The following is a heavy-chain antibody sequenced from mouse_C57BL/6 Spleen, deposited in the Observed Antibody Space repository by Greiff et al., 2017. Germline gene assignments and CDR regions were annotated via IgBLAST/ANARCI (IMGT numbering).Heavy chain of an antibody. Sequence: VQLQQPGAELVRPGTSVKLSCKASGYTFTSYWMHWVKQRPGQGLEWIGVIDPADSYTNYNQKFKGKATMTVDTSSSTAYMQLSRLTSEYSAVYYCAREFITTPVKVWGTGTTVTVSS. D-gene: IGHD1-1*01. J-gene: IGHJ1*03. CDR3: AREFITTPVKV. CDR1: GYTFTSYW. V-gene: IGHV1-59*01. CDR2: IDPADSYT.